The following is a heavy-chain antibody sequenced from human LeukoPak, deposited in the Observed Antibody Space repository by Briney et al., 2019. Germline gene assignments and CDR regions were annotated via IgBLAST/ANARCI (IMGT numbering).Heavy chain of an antibody. CDR2: INQDGTDK. Sequence: PGGSLRLSCAASGFPFSIYVMHWVRQAPGKGLEWVANINQDGTDKYYVESVKGRFTISRDNAKNSLYLQMNSLRAEDTAVYYCARARLPSSYLGFQLWGQGTLVTVSS. CDR1: GFPFSIYV. J-gene: IGHJ1*01. V-gene: IGHV3-7*01. D-gene: IGHD6-13*01. CDR3: ARARLPSSYLGFQL.